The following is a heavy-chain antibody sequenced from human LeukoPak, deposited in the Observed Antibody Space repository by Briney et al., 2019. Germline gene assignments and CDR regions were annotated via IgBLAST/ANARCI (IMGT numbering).Heavy chain of an antibody. V-gene: IGHV3-20*04. D-gene: IGHD6-13*01. J-gene: IGHJ4*02. CDR3: ASYSSSWYYFDY. CDR1: GFTFDDYG. Sequence: GGSLRLSCAAAGFTFDDYGMSWVRQAPGKGLEWVSGINWNGGSTGYADSVKGRFTISRDNAKNSLYLQMNSLRAEDTALYYCASYSSSWYYFDYWGQGTLVTVSS. CDR2: INWNGGST.